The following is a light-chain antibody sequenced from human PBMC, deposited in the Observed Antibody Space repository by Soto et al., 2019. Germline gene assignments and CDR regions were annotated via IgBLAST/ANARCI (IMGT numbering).Light chain of an antibody. J-gene: IGKJ5*01. CDR1: QDISSY. V-gene: IGKV1-39*01. Sequence: DIQMTQSPSSLSASVGDRVTITCQASQDISSYLNWYQQKPGKAPKLLIYAASSLQSGVPSRFSGSGSGTDFTLTISSLQPEDFATYYCQQSYSTITFGQGTRLEIK. CDR2: AAS. CDR3: QQSYSTIT.